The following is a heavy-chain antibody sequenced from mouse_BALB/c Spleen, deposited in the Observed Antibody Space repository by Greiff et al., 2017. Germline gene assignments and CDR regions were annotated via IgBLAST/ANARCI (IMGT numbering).Heavy chain of an antibody. J-gene: IGHJ4*01. Sequence: QVHVKQSGPELVRPGVSVKISCKGSSYTFTDYAMHWVKQSHAKSLEWIGVISTYYGNTNYNQKFKGKATMTVDKSSSTAYMELARLTSEDSAVYYCARSLLEGYYAMDYWGQGTSVTVSS. CDR3: ARSLLEGYYAMDY. V-gene: IGHV1-67*01. CDR1: SYTFTDYA. D-gene: IGHD2-10*01. CDR2: ISTYYGNT.